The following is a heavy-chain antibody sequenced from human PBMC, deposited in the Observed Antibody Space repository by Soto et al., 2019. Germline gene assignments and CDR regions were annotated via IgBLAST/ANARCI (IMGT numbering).Heavy chain of an antibody. J-gene: IGHJ3*02. D-gene: IGHD3-22*01. CDR2: IVVGSGNT. Sequence: SVKVSCKASGYTFTSYGISWVRQAPGQGLEWMGWIVVGSGNTNYAQKFQERVTITRDMSTSTAYMELSSLRSEDTAVYYCAALGDYDSSGYSSNAFDIWGQGTMVTVSS. CDR3: AALGDYDSSGYSSNAFDI. V-gene: IGHV1-58*02. CDR1: GYTFTSYG.